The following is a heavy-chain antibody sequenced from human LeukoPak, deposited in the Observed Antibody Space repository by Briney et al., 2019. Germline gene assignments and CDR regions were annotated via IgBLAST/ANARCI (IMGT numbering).Heavy chain of an antibody. Sequence: ASVKVSCKASGYTFTGYYMHWVRQAPGQGLEWMGWINPNSGGTNYAQKFQGRVTMTRDTSISTAYMELSRLRSDDTAVYYCATDCSSTSCYGFAAFDIWGQGTMVTVSS. D-gene: IGHD2-2*01. CDR1: GYTFTGYY. CDR3: ATDCSSTSCYGFAAFDI. CDR2: INPNSGGT. J-gene: IGHJ3*02. V-gene: IGHV1-2*02.